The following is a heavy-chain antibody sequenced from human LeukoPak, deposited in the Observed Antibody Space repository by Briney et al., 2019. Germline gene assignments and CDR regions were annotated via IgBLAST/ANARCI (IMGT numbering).Heavy chain of an antibody. Sequence: GGSLRLSCNASEFNGSSFSSYTMNWVRQAPGKGLEWVSSISGTSAYIYYGSSVRGRFTISRDNAKNSLFLQMDSLRAEDTAIYYCARGPGYMDVWGSGTTVTVSS. V-gene: IGHV3-21*06. CDR2: ISGTSAYI. J-gene: IGHJ6*03. CDR3: ARGPGYMDV. CDR1: EFNGSSFSSYT.